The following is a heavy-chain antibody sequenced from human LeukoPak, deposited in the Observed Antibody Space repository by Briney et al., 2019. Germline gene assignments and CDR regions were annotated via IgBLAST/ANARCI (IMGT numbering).Heavy chain of an antibody. V-gene: IGHV4-31*03. J-gene: IGHJ4*02. CDR1: GGSISSGGYY. D-gene: IGHD4-17*01. Sequence: HPSETLSLTCTDSGGSISSGGYYWSWIRQHPGKGLEWIGYIYYSGSTYYIPSLKSRVTISVDTSKNQFSLKLSSVTAADTAVYYCARVAYGDLLWYFDYWGQGTLVTVSS. CDR2: IYYSGST. CDR3: ARVAYGDLLWYFDY.